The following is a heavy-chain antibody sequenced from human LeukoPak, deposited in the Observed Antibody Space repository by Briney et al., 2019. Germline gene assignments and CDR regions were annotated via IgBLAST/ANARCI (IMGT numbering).Heavy chain of an antibody. V-gene: IGHV1-18*01. CDR1: GYTFTNYG. D-gene: IGHD4-17*01. J-gene: IGHJ3*02. Sequence: GASVKVSCKASGYTFTNYGISWVRQTPGQGLEWMGWISAYNTQTNYAQRLQGRVTMTTDTSTSTAYMELRSLRSDDTAVYYCARNRFTVTTSWGIGFDIWGQGTMVTVSS. CDR3: ARNRFTVTTSWGIGFDI. CDR2: ISAYNTQT.